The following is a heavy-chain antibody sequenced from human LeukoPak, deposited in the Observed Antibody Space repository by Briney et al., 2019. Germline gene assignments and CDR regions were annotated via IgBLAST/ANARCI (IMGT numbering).Heavy chain of an antibody. CDR2: IYTSGST. J-gene: IGHJ4*02. D-gene: IGHD6-19*01. CDR1: GGSISSYY. Sequence: SETLSLTCTVSGGSISSYYWSWIRQPAGKGLEWIGRIYTSGSTNYNPSLKSRVTMSVDTSKNQFSLKLSSVTAADTAVYYCARLGSLPGIAVAGTGYWGQGTLVTVSS. CDR3: ARLGSLPGIAVAGTGY. V-gene: IGHV4-4*07.